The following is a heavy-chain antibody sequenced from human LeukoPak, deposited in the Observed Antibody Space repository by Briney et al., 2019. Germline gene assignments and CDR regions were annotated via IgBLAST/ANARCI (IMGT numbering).Heavy chain of an antibody. CDR1: GFTFSNYA. CDR2: ISGSGDST. J-gene: IGHJ4*02. Sequence: GGSLRLSCAASGFTFSNYAMSWVRQAPGKRLEWVSGISGSGDSTYYGDSVQGRFTISRDNSKNTLYLQMNTLRAEDTAVYFCAKEKQRNFDYWGQGTLVTVSS. V-gene: IGHV3-23*01. CDR3: AKEKQRNFDY.